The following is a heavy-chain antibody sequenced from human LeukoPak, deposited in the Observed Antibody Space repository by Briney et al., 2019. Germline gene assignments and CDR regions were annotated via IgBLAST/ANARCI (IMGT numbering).Heavy chain of an antibody. Sequence: GGSLRLSCAASGFTFSSYGMHWVRQAPGKGLEWVSYISSSSTIYYADSVKGRFTISRDNAKNSLYLQMNSLRDEDTAVYYCARAKYFDYWGQGTLVTVSS. CDR3: ARAKYFDY. J-gene: IGHJ4*02. CDR1: GFTFSSYG. CDR2: ISSSSTI. V-gene: IGHV3-48*02.